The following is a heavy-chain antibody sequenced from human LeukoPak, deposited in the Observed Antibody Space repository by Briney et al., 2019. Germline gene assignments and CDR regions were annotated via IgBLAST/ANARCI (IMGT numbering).Heavy chain of an antibody. CDR3: AKDSSSFSIYYFDY. D-gene: IGHD6-13*01. V-gene: IGHV3-30*02. CDR1: GFTFSSYG. J-gene: IGHJ4*02. CDR2: IRYDGSNK. Sequence: GGSLRLSCAASGFTFSSYGMHWVRQAPDKGLEWVAFIRYDGSNKYYADSVKGRFTISRDNSKNTLYLQMNSLRAEDTAVYYCAKDSSSFSIYYFDYWGQGTLVTVSS.